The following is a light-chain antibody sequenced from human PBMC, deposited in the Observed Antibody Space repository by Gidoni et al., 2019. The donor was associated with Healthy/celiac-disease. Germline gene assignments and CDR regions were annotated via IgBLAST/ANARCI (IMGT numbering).Light chain of an antibody. CDR1: KLGDKY. Sequence: YELTQPPPVSVSPGQTASITCSGDKLGDKYACWYQQKPGQSPVLVIYQDSKRPSGIPERFSGSNSGNTATLTISGTQAMDEADYYCQAWDSSTVVFGGGTKLTVL. V-gene: IGLV3-1*01. J-gene: IGLJ2*01. CDR3: QAWDSSTVV. CDR2: QDS.